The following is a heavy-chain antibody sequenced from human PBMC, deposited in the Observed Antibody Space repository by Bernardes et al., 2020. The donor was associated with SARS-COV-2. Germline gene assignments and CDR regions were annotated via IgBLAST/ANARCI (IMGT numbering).Heavy chain of an antibody. V-gene: IGHV3-30*18. J-gene: IGHJ3*02. CDR1: GFLFSNYG. CDR3: AKDSAVAETSVAFDI. Sequence: GGSLRLSCAASGFLFSNYGMHWVRQAPGKGLEWVAVIFYDASNKYYSDAVKGRFTISRDNSKNILYLQMNSLRAEDTAVYFCAKDSAVAETSVAFDIWGQGTMVTVSS. CDR2: IFYDASNK. D-gene: IGHD6-19*01.